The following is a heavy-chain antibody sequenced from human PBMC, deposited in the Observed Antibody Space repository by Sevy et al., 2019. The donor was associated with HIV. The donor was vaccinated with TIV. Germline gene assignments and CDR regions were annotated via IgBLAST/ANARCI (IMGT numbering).Heavy chain of an antibody. CDR1: GFTFSSYG. V-gene: IGHV3-30*02. Sequence: GGSLRLSCAASGFTFSSYGMHWVRQAPGKVLEWVAFIWFDGNSKYYADSVKGRFTISRDNSKNTLYLQLNSLTAAETAFYYCARADCGGDCYLVFDYRGQGTLVTVSS. J-gene: IGHJ4*02. CDR2: IWFDGNSK. CDR3: ARADCGGDCYLVFDY. D-gene: IGHD2-21*01.